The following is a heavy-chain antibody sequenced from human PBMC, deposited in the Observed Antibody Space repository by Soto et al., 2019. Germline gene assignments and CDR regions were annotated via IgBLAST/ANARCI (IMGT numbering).Heavy chain of an antibody. CDR3: ARDSRWYYDSSGYYAYYYYYGMDV. J-gene: IGHJ6*02. D-gene: IGHD3-22*01. Sequence: PGGSLRLSCAASGFTFSSYGMHWVRQAPGKGLEWVAVIWYDGSNKYYADSVKGRFTISRDNSKNTLYLQMSSLRAEDTAVYYCARDSRWYYDSSGYYAYYYYYGMDVWGQGTTVTVSS. CDR1: GFTFSSYG. V-gene: IGHV3-33*01. CDR2: IWYDGSNK.